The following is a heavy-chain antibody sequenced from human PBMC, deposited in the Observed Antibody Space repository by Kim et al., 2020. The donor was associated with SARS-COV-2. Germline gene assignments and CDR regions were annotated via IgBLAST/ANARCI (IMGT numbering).Heavy chain of an antibody. V-gene: IGHV7-4-1*02. D-gene: IGHD2-15*01. CDR3: ARGQGPGAAYYYYGMDV. CDR1: GYTFTSYA. Sequence: ASVKVSCKASGYTFTSYAMNWVRQAPGQGLEWMGWINTNTGNPTYAQGFTGRFVFSLDTSVSTAYLQISSLKAEETAVYYCARGQGPGAAYYYYGMDVWGQGTTVTVSS. J-gene: IGHJ6*02. CDR2: INTNTGNP.